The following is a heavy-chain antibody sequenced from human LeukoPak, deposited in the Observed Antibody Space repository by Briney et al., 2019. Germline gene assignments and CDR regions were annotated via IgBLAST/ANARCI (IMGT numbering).Heavy chain of an antibody. V-gene: IGHV3-11*06. CDR2: ISGGSDFT. J-gene: IGHJ6*02. CDR3: ARGYNDGPPNGMDF. D-gene: IGHD1-1*01. Sequence: GGSLRLSCAASGFTFSDYYMSWIRQTTGKGLEWISYISGGSDFTKYADSVQGRFTISRDNAKNSLYLQMNSLRDEDTAVYYCARGYNDGPPNGMDFWGQGTTVTVSS. CDR1: GFTFSDYY.